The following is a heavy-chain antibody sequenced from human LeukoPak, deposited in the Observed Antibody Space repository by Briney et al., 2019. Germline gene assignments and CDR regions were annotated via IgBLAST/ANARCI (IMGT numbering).Heavy chain of an antibody. CDR3: TRVGPLGYCSSTSCYDY. CDR1: GFTFEDST. D-gene: IGHD2-2*01. J-gene: IGHJ4*02. V-gene: IGHV3-49*04. Sequence: GRSLRLSCAVSGFTFEDSTINWVRQTPGKGLEWVGFSRPKAYGGTTEYAASVKGRFTISRDDFRTIAYLQMNSLKTEDTAVYYCTRVGPLGYCSSTSCYDYWGQGTPVTVSS. CDR2: SRPKAYGGTT.